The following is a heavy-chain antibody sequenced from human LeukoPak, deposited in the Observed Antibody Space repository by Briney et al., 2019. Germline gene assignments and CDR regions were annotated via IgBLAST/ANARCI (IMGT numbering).Heavy chain of an antibody. D-gene: IGHD3-3*01. V-gene: IGHV3-64*01. Sequence: GGSLRLSCAASGFTFSTYAMHWVRQAPGKGLEYVSAISSNGGSTYYANSVKGRFTISRDNSKNTPYLQMGSLRAEDMAVYYCARAVDFWSGYDYWGQGTLVTVSS. CDR1: GFTFSTYA. CDR2: ISSNGGST. CDR3: ARAVDFWSGYDY. J-gene: IGHJ4*02.